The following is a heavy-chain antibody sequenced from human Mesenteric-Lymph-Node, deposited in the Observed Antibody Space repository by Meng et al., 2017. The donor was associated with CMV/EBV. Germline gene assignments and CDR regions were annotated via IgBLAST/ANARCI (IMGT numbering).Heavy chain of an antibody. CDR2: IDHSGRT. V-gene: IGHV4-59*12. CDR3: ARGDRNSELPSQH. Sequence: GSLRLSCTMSGDSISSYFCSWIRQPPGRGLEWIGYIDHSGRTFYNPSLKSRVTISIDTSKNQFSLMLTSVTAADTAVYYCARGDRNSELPSQHWGQGTLVTVSS. D-gene: IGHD4-23*01. CDR1: GDSISSYF. J-gene: IGHJ1*01.